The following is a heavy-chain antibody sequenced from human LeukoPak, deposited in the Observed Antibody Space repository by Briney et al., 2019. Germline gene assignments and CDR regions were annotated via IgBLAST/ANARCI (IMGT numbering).Heavy chain of an antibody. D-gene: IGHD6-13*01. CDR2: IRYAGSNI. V-gene: IGHV3-30*02. CDR1: GFTFSSYD. CDR3: AKDDSRGHFDY. J-gene: IGHJ4*02. Sequence: GGSPRLSCAASGFTFSSYDLHWVRQAPGKGLEWVAFIRYAGSNIYYADSVKGRFTISRDNSKHTLYLQMNSLRAEDTAVYYCAKDDSRGHFDYWGQGTLVTVSS.